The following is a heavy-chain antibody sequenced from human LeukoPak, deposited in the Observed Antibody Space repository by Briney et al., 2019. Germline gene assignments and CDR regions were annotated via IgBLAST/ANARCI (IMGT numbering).Heavy chain of an antibody. CDR3: ASSGQLGMPGYYYYGMDV. V-gene: IGHV1-2*02. Sequence: ASVKVSCKASGYTFTGYHMHWVRQAPGQGLEWMGWINPNSGGTNYAQKFQGRVTMTRDTSISTAYMELSRLRSDDTAVYYCASSGQLGMPGYYYYGMDVWGQGTTVTVSS. J-gene: IGHJ6*02. CDR2: INPNSGGT. D-gene: IGHD7-27*01. CDR1: GYTFTGYH.